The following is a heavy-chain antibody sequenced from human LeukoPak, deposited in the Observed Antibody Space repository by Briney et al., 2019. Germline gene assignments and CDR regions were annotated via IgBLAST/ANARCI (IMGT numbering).Heavy chain of an antibody. CDR3: VRGKGY. CDR2: ISSNGDNT. Sequence: GGSLRLSCSVSGFTFSTYVMHWVRQAPGKGLEYVSAISSNGDNTYYADSVKGRFTISRDNSKNTLYLQMSSLRADDTAVYYCVRGKGYWGQGTLVTVSS. V-gene: IGHV3-64D*06. CDR1: GFTFSTYV. J-gene: IGHJ4*02.